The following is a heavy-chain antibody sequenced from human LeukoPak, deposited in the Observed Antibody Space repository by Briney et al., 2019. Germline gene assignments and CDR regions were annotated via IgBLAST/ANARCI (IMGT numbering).Heavy chain of an antibody. CDR3: VRGKGY. CDR2: ISSNGDNT. Sequence: GGSLRLSCSVSGFTFSTYVMHWVRQAPGKGLEYVSAISSNGDNTYYADSVKGRFTISRDNSKNTLYLQMSSLRADDTAVYYCVRGKGYWGQGTLVTVSS. V-gene: IGHV3-64D*06. CDR1: GFTFSTYV. J-gene: IGHJ4*02.